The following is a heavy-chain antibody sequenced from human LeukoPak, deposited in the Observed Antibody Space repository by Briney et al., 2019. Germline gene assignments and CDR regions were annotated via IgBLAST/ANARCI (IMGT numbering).Heavy chain of an antibody. CDR1: GFTFRDYG. D-gene: IGHD3-10*01. J-gene: IGHJ2*01. CDR2: INFAAGST. CDR3: ADGSIPYWYFDL. Sequence: GGSLRLSCAASGFTFRDYGMSWVCQAPEKGLQWVSTINFAAGSTHYADSVKGRFTISRDNSKNTVYLQMNSLRADDTAVYYCADGSIPYWYFDLWGRGTLVTVSS. V-gene: IGHV3-23*01.